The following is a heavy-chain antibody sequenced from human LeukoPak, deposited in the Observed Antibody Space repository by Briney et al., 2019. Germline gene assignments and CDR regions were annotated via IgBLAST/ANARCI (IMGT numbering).Heavy chain of an antibody. V-gene: IGHV4-61*02. Sequence: PSQTLSLTCTVSGGCISSGSYYWSWIRQPAGKGLEWIGRIYTSGSTNYNPSLKSRVTISVDTSKNQFSLKLSSVTAADTAVYYCAREGGRLLGYWGQGTLVTVSS. CDR2: IYTSGST. CDR1: GGCISSGSYY. CDR3: AREGGRLLGY. J-gene: IGHJ4*02. D-gene: IGHD7-27*01.